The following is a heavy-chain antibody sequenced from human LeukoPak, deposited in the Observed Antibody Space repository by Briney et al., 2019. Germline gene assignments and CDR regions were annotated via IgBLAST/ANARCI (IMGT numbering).Heavy chain of an antibody. D-gene: IGHD3-9*01. CDR3: ARGIRTDILTGYPLNY. V-gene: IGHV3-30-3*01. CDR2: ISYDGSNK. CDR1: GFTFSSYA. J-gene: IGHJ4*02. Sequence: QPGRSLRLSCAASGFTFSSYAMHWVRQAPGKGLEWVAVISYDGSNKYYADSVKGRFTISRDNSKNTLYLQMNSLRAEDTAVYYCARGIRTDILTGYPLNYWGQGTLVTVSS.